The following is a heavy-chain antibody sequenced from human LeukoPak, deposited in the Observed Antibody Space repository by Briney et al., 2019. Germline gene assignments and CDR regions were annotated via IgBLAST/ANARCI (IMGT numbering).Heavy chain of an antibody. D-gene: IGHD1-26*01. CDR2: IYNSGNT. CDR3: ARDIVPYYFDY. V-gene: IGHV4-59*01. Sequence: PSETLSLTCTVSGGSITGYYWSWIRQPPGKGLEWIGYIYNSGNTNYNPSLKSRVTISVDTSKNQFSLKLSSVTAADTAVYYCARDIVPYYFDYWGQGTLVTVSP. J-gene: IGHJ4*02. CDR1: GGSITGYY.